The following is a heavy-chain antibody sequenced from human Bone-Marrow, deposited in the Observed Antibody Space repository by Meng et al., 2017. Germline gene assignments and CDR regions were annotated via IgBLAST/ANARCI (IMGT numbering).Heavy chain of an antibody. CDR2: IYYSGST. V-gene: IGHV4-31*03. D-gene: IGHD3-10*01. Sequence: VQPQESGPGLVQPSQTLSLTCTVSGGSISSGGYYWSWIRQHPGKGLEWIGYIYYSGSTYYNPSLKSRVTISVDTSKNQFSLKLSSVTAADTAVYYCARVSYGSGRLWFDPWGQGTLVTVSS. CDR1: GGSISSGGYY. CDR3: ARVSYGSGRLWFDP. J-gene: IGHJ5*02.